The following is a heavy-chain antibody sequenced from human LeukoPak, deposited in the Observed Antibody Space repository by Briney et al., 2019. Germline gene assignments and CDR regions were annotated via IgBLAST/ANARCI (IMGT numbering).Heavy chain of an antibody. J-gene: IGHJ4*02. CDR1: GFTFYDYA. CDR2: ISTDGSQS. CDR3: VRSLRSADF. Sequence: HAGGSLRLSCAASGFTFYDYAMHWVRQPPGKGLRVVVQISTDGSQSFYAVPVEGPFHISKDHGQNHLFLQIESLRPEDTGVYYCVRSLRSADFWGQGTLVTVSS. V-gene: IGHV3-74*01.